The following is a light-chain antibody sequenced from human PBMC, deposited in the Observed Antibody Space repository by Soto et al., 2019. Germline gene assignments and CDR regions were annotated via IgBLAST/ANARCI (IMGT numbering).Light chain of an antibody. CDR2: GAS. CDR1: QSVSTN. V-gene: IGKV3D-15*01. CDR3: QQYNKWPPLT. Sequence: EIVMTQSPATLPVSPGERATLSCRASQSVSTNLAWYQQKLGQAPRLLIYGASTRATGIPARFSGSGSGTEFILTISSLQSEDFAVYYCQQYNKWPPLTFGQGTRLEIK. J-gene: IGKJ5*01.